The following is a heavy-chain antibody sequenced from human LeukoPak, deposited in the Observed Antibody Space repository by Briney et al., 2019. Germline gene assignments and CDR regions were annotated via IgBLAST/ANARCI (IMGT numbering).Heavy chain of an antibody. CDR1: GGSFSGYY. Sequence: SETLSLTCAVYGGSFSGYYWSWIRQPPGKGLEWMGEINHSGSTNYNPSLKSRVTISVDTSKNQFSLKLSSVTAADTAVYYCARGSCSSTSCYTVWGQGTLVTVSS. CDR2: INHSGST. D-gene: IGHD2-2*02. V-gene: IGHV4-34*01. CDR3: ARGSCSSTSCYTV. J-gene: IGHJ4*02.